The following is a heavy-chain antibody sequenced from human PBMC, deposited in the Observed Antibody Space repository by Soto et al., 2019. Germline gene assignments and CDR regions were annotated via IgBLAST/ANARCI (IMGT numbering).Heavy chain of an antibody. CDR1: GGTFSRYT. CDR2: IIPILDIP. D-gene: IGHD3-16*01. J-gene: IGHJ6*02. V-gene: IGHV1-69*02. CDR3: ACHFTGVLLLGTSPPGEGNYGWDV. Sequence: QVQLVQSRAEVKKPGSSVKVSCKASGGTFSRYTFTWVRQAPGQGLEWMGRIIPILDIPHYAQNFQVRVTITADKSTSTAFIELSSLTSDGTSVYYCACHFTGVLLLGTSPPGEGNYGWDVWGQGTTVTVSS.